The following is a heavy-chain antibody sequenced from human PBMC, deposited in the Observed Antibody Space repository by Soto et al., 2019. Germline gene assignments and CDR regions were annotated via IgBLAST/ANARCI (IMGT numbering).Heavy chain of an antibody. CDR3: ARGRGVGYCSGGSCYPDAFDI. CDR2: IIPILGIA. D-gene: IGHD2-15*01. CDR1: GGTFSSYT. V-gene: IGHV1-69*02. J-gene: IGHJ3*02. Sequence: QVQLVQSGAEVKKPGSSVKVSCKASGGTFSSYTISWVRQAPGQGLEWMGRIIPILGIANYAQKFQGRVTLTADKSTSTAYMGLSSLRSDDTAVYYCARGRGVGYCSGGSCYPDAFDIWGQGTMVTGSS.